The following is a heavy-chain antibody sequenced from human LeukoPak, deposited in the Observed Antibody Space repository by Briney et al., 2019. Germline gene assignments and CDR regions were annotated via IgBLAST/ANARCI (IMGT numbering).Heavy chain of an antibody. D-gene: IGHD6-19*01. V-gene: IGHV3-21*04. CDR3: AKESWGSGWYDY. CDR1: GFTFSSYS. J-gene: IGHJ4*02. Sequence: GGSLRLSCAASGFTFSSYSMNWVRQAPGKGLEWVSSISSSSSYIYYADSVKGRFTISRDNAKNSLYLQMNSLRAEDTAVYYCAKESWGSGWYDYWGQGTLVTVSS. CDR2: ISSSSSYI.